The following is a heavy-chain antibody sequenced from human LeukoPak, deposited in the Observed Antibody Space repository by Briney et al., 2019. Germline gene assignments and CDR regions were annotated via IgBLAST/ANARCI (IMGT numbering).Heavy chain of an antibody. CDR2: ISVTSEK. CDR1: GFTFSSFR. D-gene: IGHD6-13*01. CDR3: AREGYSSSWYSSAFDI. V-gene: IGHV3-48*02. J-gene: IGHJ3*02. Sequence: PGGSLRLSCAASGFTFSSFRMNWVRQAPGKGLEWLSDISVTSEKSYADSVKGRFTISRDNAKNSLYLQMNSLRDEDTAVYYCAREGYSSSWYSSAFDIWGQGTMVTVSS.